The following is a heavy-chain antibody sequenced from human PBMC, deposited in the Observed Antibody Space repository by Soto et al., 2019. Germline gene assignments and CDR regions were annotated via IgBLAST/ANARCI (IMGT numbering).Heavy chain of an antibody. CDR1: GGSVSSGSYY. D-gene: IGHD3-3*01. V-gene: IGHV4-61*01. Sequence: SETLSLTCTVSGGSVSSGSYYWSWIRQPPGKGLEWIGYIYYSGSTSYNPSLKSRVTISVDTSKNQFSLKLSSVTAADTAVYYCARVFREITIFGVVMNWFDPWGQGTLVTVSS. CDR2: IYYSGST. CDR3: ARVFREITIFGVVMNWFDP. J-gene: IGHJ5*02.